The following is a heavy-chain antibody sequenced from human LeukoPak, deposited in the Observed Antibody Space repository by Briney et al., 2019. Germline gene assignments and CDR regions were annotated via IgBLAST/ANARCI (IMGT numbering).Heavy chain of an antibody. Sequence: GGSLRLSCAASGFTFSNAWVSWVRQAPDKGLEWVAVVSSTGSNKYYADSVKGRLTTSRDNSRNTLYLQMNSLRAEDTAVYYCAKPYYDSSGVTHYFDYWGQGTLVTVSS. V-gene: IGHV3-30*18. D-gene: IGHD3-22*01. CDR2: VSSTGSNK. CDR1: GFTFSNAW. J-gene: IGHJ4*02. CDR3: AKPYYDSSGVTHYFDY.